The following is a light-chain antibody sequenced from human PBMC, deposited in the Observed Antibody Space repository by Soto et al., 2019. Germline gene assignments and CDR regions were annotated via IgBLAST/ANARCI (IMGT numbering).Light chain of an antibody. Sequence: EIVLTQSPSTLSLSPGERATLSCRASQSVSSYLAWYQQKPGQAPRLLNYDASNRATGIPARFSGSGSGTDFTLTFSSLEPEDFAVYYCQQRSNWLTFGGGTKVEIK. CDR2: DAS. CDR1: QSVSSY. J-gene: IGKJ4*01. CDR3: QQRSNWLT. V-gene: IGKV3-11*01.